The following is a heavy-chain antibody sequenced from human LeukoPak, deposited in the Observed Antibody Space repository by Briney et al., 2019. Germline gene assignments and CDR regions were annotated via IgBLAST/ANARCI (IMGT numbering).Heavy chain of an antibody. CDR3: ARDDGIRTVDY. CDR2: IKEDGSDK. CDR1: GFTFSSYW. J-gene: IGHJ4*02. D-gene: IGHD1-14*01. Sequence: GGSLRLSCAASGFTFSSYWMSWVRQAPGKGLEWVANIKEDGSDKYYADSVKGRFTISRDNAKNSLYLQMNGLRAEDTAVYYCARDDGIRTVDYWGQGTLVTVSS. V-gene: IGHV3-7*01.